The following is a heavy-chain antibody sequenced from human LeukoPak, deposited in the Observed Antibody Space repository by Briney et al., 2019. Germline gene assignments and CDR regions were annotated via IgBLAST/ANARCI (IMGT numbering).Heavy chain of an antibody. V-gene: IGHV3-11*01. CDR1: RFAFSDHY. CDR2: ISSSGSTI. Sequence: GGSLRLSCAASRFAFSDHYMDWVRQAPGKGVEGVSYISSSGSTIYYAAPVKGRFTISRDNAKNSLYLQKNSLRAEDTAVYYCARDSGSAGGSGYWGQGTLVTVSS. CDR3: ARDSGSAGGSGY. D-gene: IGHD3-10*01. J-gene: IGHJ4*02.